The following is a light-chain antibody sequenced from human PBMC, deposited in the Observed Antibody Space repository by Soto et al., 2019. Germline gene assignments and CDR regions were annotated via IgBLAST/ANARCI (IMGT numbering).Light chain of an antibody. CDR3: RSYTRDXSYV. CDR1: SSDVCLYYY. J-gene: IGLJ1*01. Sequence: QSSLTQPASVSGSPVQSITISCTGTSSDVCLYYYVSWYQQHPGKAPQLMIYAVSNRPSGVSNRFSASKSGNTASLFISGLQAEDEADYYCRSYTRDXSYVVGSGTKVXV. V-gene: IGLV2-14*01. CDR2: AVS.